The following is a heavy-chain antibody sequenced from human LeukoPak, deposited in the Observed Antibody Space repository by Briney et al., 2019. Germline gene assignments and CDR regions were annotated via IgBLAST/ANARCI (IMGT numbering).Heavy chain of an antibody. CDR2: INHSGST. V-gene: IGHV4-34*01. Sequence: SETLSLTCAVYGGSFSGYYWSWIRQPPGKGLEWIGEINHSGSTNYNPSLKSRVTISVDTSKNQFSLKLSSVTAADTAVYYCARGVVAVAAATDPMDVWGQGTRSPSP. CDR1: GGSFSGYY. J-gene: IGHJ6*02. CDR3: ARGVVAVAAATDPMDV. D-gene: IGHD6-19*01.